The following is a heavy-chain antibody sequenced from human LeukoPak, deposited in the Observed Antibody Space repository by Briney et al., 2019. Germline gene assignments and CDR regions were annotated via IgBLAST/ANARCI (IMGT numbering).Heavy chain of an antibody. CDR1: GGSISTFF. CDR2: IYYSGST. V-gene: IGHV4-59*08. Sequence: SEALSLTCTVSGGSISTFFWSWIRQPPGKRLEWIGYIYYSGSTSYNPSLKSRVTMSVDTSRNQFSLMLNSMTAADTAIYYCARHPLLHGGPGPFDSWGQGALVTVSS. J-gene: IGHJ4*02. D-gene: IGHD4-23*01. CDR3: ARHPLLHGGPGPFDS.